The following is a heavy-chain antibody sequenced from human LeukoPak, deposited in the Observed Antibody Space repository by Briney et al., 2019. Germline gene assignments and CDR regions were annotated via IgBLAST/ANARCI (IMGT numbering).Heavy chain of an antibody. CDR2: INPNSGGT. Sequence: ASVKVSCKASGYTFTGYYMHWVRQAPGQGLEWMGWINPNSGGTNYAQKFQGRVTMTRDTSISTAYMELSRLRSDDTAVYYCARDRGGAASEWFDPWGQGTLVTVS. V-gene: IGHV1-2*02. J-gene: IGHJ5*02. CDR1: GYTFTGYY. CDR3: ARDRGGAASEWFDP. D-gene: IGHD6-13*01.